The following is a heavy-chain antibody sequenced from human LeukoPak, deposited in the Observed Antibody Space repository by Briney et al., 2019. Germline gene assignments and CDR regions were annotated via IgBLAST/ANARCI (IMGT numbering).Heavy chain of an antibody. J-gene: IGHJ5*02. V-gene: IGHV3-23*01. CDR2: ISGSGDII. CDR1: GFTFSSYA. CDR3: ARGAVAGNWFDP. Sequence: GGSLRPSCAASGFTFSSYAMTWVRQVPGKGLEWVSSISGSGDIIYYADPVKDRFTISRDNSKNTLYLQMNSLRAEDTAVYYCARGAVAGNWFDPWGQGTLVTVSS. D-gene: IGHD6-19*01.